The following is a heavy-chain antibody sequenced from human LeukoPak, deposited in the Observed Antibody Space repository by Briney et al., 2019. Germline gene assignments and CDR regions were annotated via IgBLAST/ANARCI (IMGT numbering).Heavy chain of an antibody. Sequence: ASVKVSCKASGGTFSSYAISWVRQAPGQGLEWMGRINPNSGGTNYAQKFQGRVTMTRDTSISTAYMELSRLRSDDTAVYYCARAYYDSSGYYYSNVFDYWGQGTLVTVSS. CDR2: INPNSGGT. D-gene: IGHD3-22*01. V-gene: IGHV1-2*06. J-gene: IGHJ4*02. CDR3: ARAYYDSSGYYYSNVFDY. CDR1: GGTFSSYA.